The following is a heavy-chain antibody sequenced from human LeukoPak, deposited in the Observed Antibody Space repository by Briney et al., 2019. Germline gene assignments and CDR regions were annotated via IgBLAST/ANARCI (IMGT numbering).Heavy chain of an antibody. D-gene: IGHD3-3*01. Sequence: PGGSLRLSCAASGFTFSNYALSWVRQAPGKGLEWVSGIGGGGDTTYYADSVKGRFTISRDNSKDTLYLQMNSLRAEDTAVYYCAKDRPDHYDFWSGDPPDYYYMDVWGKGTTVTVSS. CDR2: IGGGGDTT. V-gene: IGHV3-23*01. J-gene: IGHJ6*03. CDR1: GFTFSNYA. CDR3: AKDRPDHYDFWSGDPPDYYYMDV.